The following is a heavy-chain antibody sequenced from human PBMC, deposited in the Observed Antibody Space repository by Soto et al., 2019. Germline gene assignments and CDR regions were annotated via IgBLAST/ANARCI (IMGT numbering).Heavy chain of an antibody. V-gene: IGHV3-33*01. CDR1: GFTFSSYG. D-gene: IGHD2-21*02. Sequence: QVQLVESGGGVVQPGRSLRLSCAASGFTFSSYGMHWVRQAPGKGLEWVAVIWYDGSNKYYADSVKGRFTISRDNSKNTLYLQMNSLRAEDTVVYYCARDQVVVTAAYGMDVWGQGTTVTVSS. CDR2: IWYDGSNK. J-gene: IGHJ6*02. CDR3: ARDQVVVTAAYGMDV.